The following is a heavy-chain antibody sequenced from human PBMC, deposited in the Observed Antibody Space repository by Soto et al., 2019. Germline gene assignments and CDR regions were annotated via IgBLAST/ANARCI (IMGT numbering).Heavy chain of an antibody. CDR2: IIPLLGIA. J-gene: IGHJ6*03. Sequence: QVQLVQSGAEVKKSGSSVKVSCKASGGTFRNYTISWVRQAPGQGLEWMGRIIPLLGIANYPQKFQGRVTITADKSTNTAYLELSSLRSEDTAMYYCAKVSEMGSVTEGYYYYMDVWGKGTTVTVSS. CDR3: AKVSEMGSVTEGYYYYMDV. D-gene: IGHD3-10*01. CDR1: GGTFRNYT. V-gene: IGHV1-69*02.